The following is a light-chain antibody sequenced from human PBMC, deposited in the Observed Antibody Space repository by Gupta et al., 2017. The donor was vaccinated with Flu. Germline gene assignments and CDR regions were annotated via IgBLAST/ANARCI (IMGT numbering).Light chain of an antibody. Sequence: QSVLTQPPAACGTPGQRVTIACSGSRSNIGSNTVNWYQQHPGTAPKLLIYSNNQRPSGVPDRFSGSKSGTSASLAISGLQSEDEADYYCAAWDDSRNGWVFGGGTKLTVL. CDR3: AAWDDSRNGWV. CDR1: RSNIGSNT. V-gene: IGLV1-44*01. J-gene: IGLJ3*02. CDR2: SNN.